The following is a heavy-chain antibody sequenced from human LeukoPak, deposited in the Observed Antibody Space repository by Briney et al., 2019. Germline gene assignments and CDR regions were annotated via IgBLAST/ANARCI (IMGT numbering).Heavy chain of an antibody. V-gene: IGHV3-74*01. Sequence: GGSLRLSCAASGFTFSNYWMHWVRQAPGKGLVWVSRINSDGINTSYADSVKGRFTITRDNAKNTLNLQMNSLRAEDTAVYYCARDLGQYYDTSDNWFDPWGQGTLVTVSS. D-gene: IGHD3-22*01. CDR3: ARDLGQYYDTSDNWFDP. CDR1: GFTFSNYW. CDR2: INSDGINT. J-gene: IGHJ5*02.